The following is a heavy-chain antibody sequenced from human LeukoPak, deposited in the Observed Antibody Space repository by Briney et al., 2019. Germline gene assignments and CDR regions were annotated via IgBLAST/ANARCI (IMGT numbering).Heavy chain of an antibody. Sequence: SGTLSLTCAVSGDSFSGSYWTWVRQAPGKGLEWVGDISQSGSTNYNPSPESRVTISVATSKNKFSLKLSSGTAADTAVYYCARGGDDYSNFELYYMDGWGKGTTVTVSS. CDR2: ISQSGST. V-gene: IGHV4-34*01. CDR1: GDSFSGSY. J-gene: IGHJ6*03. D-gene: IGHD4-11*01. CDR3: ARGGDDYSNFELYYMDG.